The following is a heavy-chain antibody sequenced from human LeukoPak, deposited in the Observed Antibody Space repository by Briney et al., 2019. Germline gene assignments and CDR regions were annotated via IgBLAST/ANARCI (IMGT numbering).Heavy chain of an antibody. V-gene: IGHV3-30*02. D-gene: IGHD4-17*01. J-gene: IGHJ4*02. CDR3: AKDTDGDIDY. CDR2: IRYDGSNK. CDR1: GFTFSSYG. Sequence: GGSLRLSCAASGFTFSSYGMHWVRQAPGKGLEWVAFIRYDGSNKYYADSVKGRFTISRDNSKNSLYLQMNSLRTEDTALYYCAKDTDGDIDYWGQGTLVTVSS.